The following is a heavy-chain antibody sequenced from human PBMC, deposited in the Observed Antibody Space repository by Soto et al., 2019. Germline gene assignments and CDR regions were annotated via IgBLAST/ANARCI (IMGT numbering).Heavy chain of an antibody. CDR2: IIPIFGTT. Sequence: QVQLVQSGAEVKKPGSSVKVSCKASGGTFSSYAISWVRQAPGQGLEWMGGIIPIFGTTNYAQKFQGRVTITADESTSTAYMELSSLRSEDTAVYYCAIVATILHYYYYGMDVWGQGTTVTVSS. V-gene: IGHV1-69*01. D-gene: IGHD5-12*01. CDR1: GGTFSSYA. CDR3: AIVATILHYYYYGMDV. J-gene: IGHJ6*02.